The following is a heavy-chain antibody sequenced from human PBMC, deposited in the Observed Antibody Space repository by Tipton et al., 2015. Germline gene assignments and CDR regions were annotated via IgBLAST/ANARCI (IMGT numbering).Heavy chain of an antibody. CDR2: ISHSGST. J-gene: IGHJ4*02. V-gene: IGHV4-38-2*01. CDR3: ACHDYDLLTRDYQTVDY. CDR1: AYSISTDYY. Sequence: TLSLTCAVSAYSISTDYYWVWIRQPPGKGLEWIGTISHSGSTYYTPSLKSRVTISADTSKNQFSLRLSSVTAADTAVYYCACHDYDLLTRDYQTVDYWGQGTLVTVSS. D-gene: IGHD3-9*01.